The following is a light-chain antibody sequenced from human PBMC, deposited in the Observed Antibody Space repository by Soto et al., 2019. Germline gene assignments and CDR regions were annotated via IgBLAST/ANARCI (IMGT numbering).Light chain of an antibody. CDR1: QGIGVY. CDR3: QKYNSAPLT. J-gene: IGKJ4*01. CDR2: AAS. Sequence: DIQMTQSPSSLSASFGDRVTITCRASQGIGVYLAWFQQRPGNAPKLLIYAASTLQSGVPSRFSGSGSGTDFTLTISSLQSEDVATYYCQKYNSAPLTFGGGTKVEIK. V-gene: IGKV1-27*01.